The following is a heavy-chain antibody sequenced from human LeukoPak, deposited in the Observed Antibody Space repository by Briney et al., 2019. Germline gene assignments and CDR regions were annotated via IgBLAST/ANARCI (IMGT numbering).Heavy chain of an antibody. V-gene: IGHV4-34*01. D-gene: IGHD3-10*01. CDR2: INHSGST. J-gene: IGHJ4*02. Sequence: SETLSLTCAVYGGSFSGYYWSWIRQPPGKGLEWIGEINHSGSTNYNPSLKSRVTISVDTSKNQFSLKLSSVTAADTAVYYCARGHYYGSGSYKNWGQGTLVTVSS. CDR3: ARGHYYGSGSYKN. CDR1: GGSFSGYY.